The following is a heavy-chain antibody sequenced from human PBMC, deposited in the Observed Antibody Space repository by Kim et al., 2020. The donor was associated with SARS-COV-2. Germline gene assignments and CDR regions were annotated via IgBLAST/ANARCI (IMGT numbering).Heavy chain of an antibody. J-gene: IGHJ6*02. CDR1: GFTFSGYA. CDR3: SKFTAPTGKGSGAHV. Sequence: GGSLRLSCAASGFTFSGYAMNWVRQAPGKGLEWVSAISASGVSTYYADSVKGRFTISRDNSKNTLYLQMNSLRAEDTAVYYCSKFTAPTGKGSGAHVWGQGTTVTVSS. CDR2: ISASGVST. V-gene: IGHV3-23*01. D-gene: IGHD2-15*01.